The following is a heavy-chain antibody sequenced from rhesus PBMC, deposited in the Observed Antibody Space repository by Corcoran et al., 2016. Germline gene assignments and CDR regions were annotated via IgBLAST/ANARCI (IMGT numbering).Heavy chain of an antibody. V-gene: IGHV4-80*01. CDR1: GGSISSSY. Sequence: QLQLQESGPGLVKPSETLSVTCAVSGGSISSSYWSWIRQAPGKGLEWIGEINGNSGSNNYNPALKIRDTISKDASKNQFSLKLSSVTDADTAVYYCARSLAGSRFDVWGPGVLVTGSS. CDR2: INGNSGSN. J-gene: IGHJ5-1*01. CDR3: ARSLAGSRFDV.